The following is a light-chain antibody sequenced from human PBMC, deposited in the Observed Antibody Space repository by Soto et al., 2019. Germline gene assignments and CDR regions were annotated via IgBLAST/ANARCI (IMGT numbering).Light chain of an antibody. J-gene: IGLJ3*02. CDR3: NSYTDITILGV. V-gene: IGLV2-14*01. CDR2: EVG. CDR1: SSDVGGYNF. Sequence: QSVLTQPASVSGSPGQSITISCTGTSSDVGGYNFVSWYQQHPGKAPKLIIYEVGRGPSGVSNRFSGSKSGNTASLTISGLQAEDEADYYCNSYTDITILGVFGGGTKLTVL.